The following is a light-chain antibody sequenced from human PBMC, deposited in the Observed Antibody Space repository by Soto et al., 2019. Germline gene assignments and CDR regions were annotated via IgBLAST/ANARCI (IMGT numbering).Light chain of an antibody. V-gene: IGKV3-20*01. Sequence: VLSQSPGRLSLSPGERATLSCRASQSVPSTYFAWYQQKSGQPPRLLISGTSNRATGIPAWLSGSGSGSDFTLTISRLEPEDFAVYYCPQYCNAAWTVGQGSKVEI. CDR1: QSVPSTY. CDR2: GTS. CDR3: PQYCNAAWT. J-gene: IGKJ1*01.